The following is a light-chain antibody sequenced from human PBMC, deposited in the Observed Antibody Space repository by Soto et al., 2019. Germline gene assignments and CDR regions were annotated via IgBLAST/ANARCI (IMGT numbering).Light chain of an antibody. V-gene: IGKV3-20*01. CDR1: QIVTNY. Sequence: EIVLTQSPGTLSLSPGERATLSCRASQIVTNYLAWYQQKPGQAPRLLIYGASSRATGIPDRFSGSGSGTQFTLTISRLEPEDFAVYYCQQYGNSPKTFGQGTKLEIK. CDR2: GAS. J-gene: IGKJ2*01. CDR3: QQYGNSPKT.